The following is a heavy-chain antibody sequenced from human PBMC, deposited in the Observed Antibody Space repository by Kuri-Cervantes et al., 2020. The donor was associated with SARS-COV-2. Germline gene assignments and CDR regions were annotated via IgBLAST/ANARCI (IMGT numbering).Heavy chain of an antibody. V-gene: IGHV1-18*01. CDR2: ISAYNGNT. J-gene: IGHJ4*02. CDR3: ARLSLYYDFWSGYLH. D-gene: IGHD3-3*01. Sequence: ASVKVSCKASGYTFTSYGISWVRQAPGQGLEWMGWISAYNGNTNYAQKLQGRVIMTTDTSTSTAHMELRSLRSGDTAVYYCARLSLYYDFWSGYLHWGQGTLVTVSS. CDR1: GYTFTSYG.